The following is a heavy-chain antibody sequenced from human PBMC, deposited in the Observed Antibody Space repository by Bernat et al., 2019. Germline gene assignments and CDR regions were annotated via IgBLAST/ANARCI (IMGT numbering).Heavy chain of an antibody. J-gene: IGHJ4*02. CDR2: ISGSGGST. Sequence: VQLVESGGGVVQPGGSLRLSCAASEFTFSSYAMSWVRQAPGKGLEWVSGISGSGGSTYYADSVKGRFTISRDNSKNTLFLQMNSLRAEDTAVYYCATTKVVGATMGEAGWGQGTLVTVSS. D-gene: IGHD1-26*01. CDR3: ATTKVVGATMGEAG. V-gene: IGHV3-23*04. CDR1: EFTFSSYA.